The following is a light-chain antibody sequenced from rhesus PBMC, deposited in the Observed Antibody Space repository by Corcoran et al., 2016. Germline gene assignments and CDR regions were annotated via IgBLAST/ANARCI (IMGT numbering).Light chain of an antibody. Sequence: DIVMTQTPLSLPVTPGEPASISCRSSQSLLDSDGYTHLHWYLQQPGQSPQLLIYLVSNRASGVTARFSGSGSGTDVTLKFSRVEAEDVGVYYGMQTLQTPFTFGPGTKLDIK. CDR1: QSLLDSDGYTH. CDR2: LVS. V-gene: IGKV2-78*01. CDR3: MQTLQTPFT. J-gene: IGKJ3*01.